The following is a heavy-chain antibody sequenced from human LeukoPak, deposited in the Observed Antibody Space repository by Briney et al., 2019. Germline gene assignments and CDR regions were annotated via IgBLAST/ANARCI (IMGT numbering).Heavy chain of an antibody. CDR3: ARDEDEQWLAEYYFDY. CDR2: ISSSSSYI. J-gene: IGHJ4*02. Sequence: PGGSLRLSFAASGFTFSSYSMNWVRQAPGKGLEWVSSISSSSSYIYYADSVKGRFTISRDNAKNSLYLQMNSLRAEDTAVYYCARDEDEQWLAEYYFDYWGQGTLVTVSS. V-gene: IGHV3-21*01. CDR1: GFTFSSYS. D-gene: IGHD6-19*01.